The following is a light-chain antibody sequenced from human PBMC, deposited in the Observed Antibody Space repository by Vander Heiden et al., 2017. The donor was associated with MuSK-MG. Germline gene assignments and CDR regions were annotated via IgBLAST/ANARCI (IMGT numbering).Light chain of an antibody. V-gene: IGLV6-57*02. CDR1: SGSIASNY. Sequence: NFMLTQPHSVSESPGKTVTISCTGRSGSIASNYVQWYQQRPGSAPTTVIYEVNQRPSGVPDRFSCSIDSSSNSASLTISGLKTEDEADYYCQSYDSSNSWVFGGGTKLTVL. CDR3: QSYDSSNSWV. J-gene: IGLJ3*02. CDR2: EVN.